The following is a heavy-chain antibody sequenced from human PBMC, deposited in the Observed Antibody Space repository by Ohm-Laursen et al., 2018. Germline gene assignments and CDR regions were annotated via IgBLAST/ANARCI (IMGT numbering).Heavy chain of an antibody. V-gene: IGHV4-4*07. D-gene: IGHD1-26*01. Sequence: SETLSLTCIVSGVSISSYYWSWIRQPAGKGLEWIGRINISGTNYNPSLKSRVTMSVDKSKNQFSLNLSSVTAADTAVYYCAGRGYWGQGTLVTVSS. CDR2: INISGT. CDR1: GVSISSYY. CDR3: AGRGY. J-gene: IGHJ4*02.